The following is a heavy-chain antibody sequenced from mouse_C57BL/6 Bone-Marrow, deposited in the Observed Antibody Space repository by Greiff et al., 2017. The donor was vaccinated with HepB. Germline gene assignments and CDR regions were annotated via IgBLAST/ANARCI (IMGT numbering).Heavy chain of an antibody. J-gene: IGHJ2*01. CDR2: IRSKSNNYAT. Sequence: EVQLVESGGGLVQPKGSLKLSCAASGFSFNTYAMNWVRQAPGKGLEWVARIRSKSNNYATYYADSVKDRFTISRDDSESMLYLQMNNLKTEDTAMYYCVRHDGPRDSSGSFDYWGQGTTLTVSS. CDR3: VRHDGPRDSSGSFDY. V-gene: IGHV10-1*01. D-gene: IGHD3-2*02. CDR1: GFSFNTYA.